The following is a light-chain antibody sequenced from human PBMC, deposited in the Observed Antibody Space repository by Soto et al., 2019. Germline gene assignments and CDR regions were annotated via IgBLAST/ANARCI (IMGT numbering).Light chain of an antibody. CDR3: SSYAGSRVL. CDR1: SSDVGGYNY. V-gene: IGLV2-8*01. Sequence: HSALTQPPSASGSPGQSVTISCTGTSSDVGGYNYVSWYQQHPGKAPKLMIYEVSKRPSGVPDRFSGSKSGYTASLTVSGLQAEDEADYYCSSYAGSRVLFGGGTKLTVL. J-gene: IGLJ2*01. CDR2: EVS.